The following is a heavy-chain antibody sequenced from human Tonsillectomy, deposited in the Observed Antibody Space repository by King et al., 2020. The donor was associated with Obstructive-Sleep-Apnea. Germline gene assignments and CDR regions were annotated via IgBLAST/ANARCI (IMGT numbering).Heavy chain of an antibody. V-gene: IGHV1-2*02. CDR3: AREYSTSWREEGLDY. Sequence: QLVQSGAEVKKPGASVKVSCKASGYIFTDYYIHWVRQAPGQGLEWMGWINPNSGGTNYAQKFQGRVTMTRDTSDSAAYMALSWLRSDDTAVYYCAREYSTSWREEGLDYWGQGTLVTVSA. CDR2: INPNSGGT. D-gene: IGHD6-6*01. CDR1: GYIFTDYY. J-gene: IGHJ4*02.